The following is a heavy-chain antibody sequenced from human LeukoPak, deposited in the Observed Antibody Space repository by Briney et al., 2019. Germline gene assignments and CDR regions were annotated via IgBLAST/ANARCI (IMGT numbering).Heavy chain of an antibody. CDR3: AKVRVTDSSAWYSYYFDY. J-gene: IGHJ4*02. CDR1: GFTFSSYA. V-gene: IGHV3-23*01. CDR2: ISGSGGST. Sequence: PGGSLRLSCAASGFTFSSYAMSWVRQAPGKGLEWVSAISGSGGSTYYADSVKGRFTISRDNSKNTLYLQMNSLRAEDTAVYYCAKVRVTDSSAWYSYYFDYWGQGTLVTVSS. D-gene: IGHD6-13*01.